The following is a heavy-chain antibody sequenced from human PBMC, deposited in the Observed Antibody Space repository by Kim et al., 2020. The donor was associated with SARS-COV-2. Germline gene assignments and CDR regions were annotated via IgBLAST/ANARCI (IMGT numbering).Heavy chain of an antibody. Sequence: SETLSLTCTVSGGSISSSSYYWGWIRQPPGKGLEWIGSIYYSGSTYYNPSLKSRVTISVDTSKNQFSLKLSSVTAADTAVYYCARHVVLLWFGEFLSDAFDISGQGTMVTVSS. V-gene: IGHV4-39*01. D-gene: IGHD3-10*01. J-gene: IGHJ3*02. CDR2: IYYSGST. CDR1: GGSISSSSYY. CDR3: ARHVVLLWFGEFLSDAFDI.